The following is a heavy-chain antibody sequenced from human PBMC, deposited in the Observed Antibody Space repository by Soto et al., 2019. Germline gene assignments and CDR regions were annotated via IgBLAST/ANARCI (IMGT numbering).Heavy chain of an antibody. D-gene: IGHD6-19*01. Sequence: SETLSLTCAVDTGSFSHYYWNWIRLSPGKGLEWIGKIKHTGSSSYNPSLRSRVSFSLDMSKNQFSLVLRSVTAADTAVYYCARGGSSDWQVALDIWGQGTSVTVSS. CDR2: IKHTGSS. J-gene: IGHJ3*02. CDR1: TGSFSHYY. CDR3: ARGGSSDWQVALDI. V-gene: IGHV4-34*01.